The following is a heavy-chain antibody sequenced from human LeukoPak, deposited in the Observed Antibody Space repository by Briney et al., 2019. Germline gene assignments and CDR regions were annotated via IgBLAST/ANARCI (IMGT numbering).Heavy chain of an antibody. D-gene: IGHD6-19*01. V-gene: IGHV1-8*03. CDR3: ARGIYSSGCWLDY. CDR2: MNPNSGNT. J-gene: IGHJ4*02. Sequence: ASVKVSCKASGYTFTSYDINWVRQATGQGLECMGWMNPNSGNTDYAQKFQGRVTITRNTSISTDYMELSSLRSEDTAVYYCARGIYSSGCWLDYWGQGTLVTVSS. CDR1: GYTFTSYD.